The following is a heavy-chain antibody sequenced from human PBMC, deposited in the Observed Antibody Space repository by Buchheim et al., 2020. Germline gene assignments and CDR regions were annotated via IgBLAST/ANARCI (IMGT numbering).Heavy chain of an antibody. V-gene: IGHV4-39*01. J-gene: IGHJ5*02. D-gene: IGHD2-15*01. CDR3: ARRPYSYNWFDP. CDR2: IFFSGST. Sequence: QLQLQESGPGLVKPSETLSLTCTASGGSISSRSYYWGWIRQPPGKGLACIGSIFFSGSTYYNPSLKTRVTMSVDTSKNQLSLTINSVTAADTAVYYCARRPYSYNWFDPWGQGTL. CDR1: GGSISSRSYY.